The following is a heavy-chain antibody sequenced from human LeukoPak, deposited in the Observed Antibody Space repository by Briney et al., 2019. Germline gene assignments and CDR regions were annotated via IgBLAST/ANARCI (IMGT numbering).Heavy chain of an antibody. CDR1: GFTFDDYA. Sequence: GRSLRLSCAASGFTFDDYAMHWVRQAPGKGLEWVASISSTSSNIYYADSVKGRFTISRDNAKNSLYLQMNSLRAEDTAVYYCARALSSGWYPPGGYWGQGTLVTVSS. CDR3: ARALSSGWYPPGGY. J-gene: IGHJ4*02. V-gene: IGHV3-21*01. CDR2: ISSTSSNI. D-gene: IGHD6-19*01.